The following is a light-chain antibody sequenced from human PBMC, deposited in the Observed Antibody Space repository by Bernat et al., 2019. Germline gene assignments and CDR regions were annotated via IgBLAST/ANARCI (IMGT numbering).Light chain of an antibody. Sequence: QSALTQPASVSGSPGQSITLSCTGTSSDIGNTNYISWYQQQPGKAPKLIIYDVTDRPSGVSNRFSGSKSGNTSSLTISGLQPEDESHYYCASYTTTNTRVFGGGTKLTVL. J-gene: IGLJ3*02. CDR2: DVT. CDR3: ASYTTTNTRV. CDR1: SSDIGNTNY. V-gene: IGLV2-14*03.